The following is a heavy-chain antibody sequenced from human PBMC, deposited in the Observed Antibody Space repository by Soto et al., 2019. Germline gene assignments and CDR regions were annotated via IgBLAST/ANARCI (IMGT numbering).Heavy chain of an antibody. V-gene: IGHV1-2*02. CDR3: AKGDRSWVSLCDP. CDR2: INPTTGAT. J-gene: IGHJ5*02. Sequence: QAQLVQSGAEVKKPGASVKVSCQASGYTVTAQYLHCVGKSPGEVLEWMGWINPTTGATRYAQQFQVRGNITTDRSMSTAYLEVRSLRPDDTAVYYCAKGDRSWVSLCDPLVQGTLVTV. D-gene: IGHD2-21*01. CDR1: GYTVTAQY.